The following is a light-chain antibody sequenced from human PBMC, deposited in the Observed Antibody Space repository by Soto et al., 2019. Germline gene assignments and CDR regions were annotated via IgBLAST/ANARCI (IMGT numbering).Light chain of an antibody. V-gene: IGKV1-39*01. J-gene: IGKJ4*02. Sequence: EIQMTQSPATLSSSLGDRVTLSCRASQTISNHLNWYQQKQGTAPKLLVYDASTWQSGVPSRFSGSGSGTDFTLTISSLQPDDFATYYCQQSHNSPWTFGGGTKVEIK. CDR2: DAS. CDR3: QQSHNSPWT. CDR1: QTISNH.